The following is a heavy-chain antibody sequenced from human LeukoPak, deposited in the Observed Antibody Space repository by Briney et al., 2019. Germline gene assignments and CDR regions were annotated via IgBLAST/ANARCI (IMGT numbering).Heavy chain of an antibody. CDR2: INHSGST. CDR1: GGSFSGYY. J-gene: IGHJ5*02. CDR3: ARHTALDYDYVWGSYRYNWFDP. V-gene: IGHV4-34*01. D-gene: IGHD3-16*02. Sequence: SETLSLTCAVYGGSFSGYYWSWIRQPPGKGLEWIGEINHSGSTYYNPSLKSRVAISVDTSKNQFSLKLSSVTAADTAVYYCARHTALDYDYVWGSYRYNWFDPWGQGTLVTVSS.